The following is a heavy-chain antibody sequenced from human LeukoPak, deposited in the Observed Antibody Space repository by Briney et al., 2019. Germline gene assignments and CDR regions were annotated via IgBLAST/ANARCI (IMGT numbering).Heavy chain of an antibody. V-gene: IGHV1-46*01. J-gene: IGHJ4*02. Sequence: ASVKVSCKASGYTFTSYYMHWVRQAPGQGLEWMGIINPSGGSTSYAQKFQGRVTMTRDTSISTAYMELSRLRSDDTAVYYCASAESAIGYWGQGTLVTVSS. CDR3: ASAESAIGY. CDR2: INPSGGST. D-gene: IGHD3-22*01. CDR1: GYTFTSYY.